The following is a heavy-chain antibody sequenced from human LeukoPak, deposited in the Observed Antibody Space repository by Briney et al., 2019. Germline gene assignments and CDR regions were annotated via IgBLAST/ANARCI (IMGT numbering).Heavy chain of an antibody. CDR2: ISGSGGST. CDR1: GFTSSSYA. J-gene: IGHJ4*02. D-gene: IGHD3-10*01. CDR3: ALMRGVRGVFDY. Sequence: GGSLRLSCAASGFTSSSYAMSWVRQAPGKGLEWVSAISGSGGSTYYADSVKGRFTISRDNSKNTLYLQMNSLRAEDTAVYYCALMRGVRGVFDYWGQGTLVTVSS. V-gene: IGHV3-23*01.